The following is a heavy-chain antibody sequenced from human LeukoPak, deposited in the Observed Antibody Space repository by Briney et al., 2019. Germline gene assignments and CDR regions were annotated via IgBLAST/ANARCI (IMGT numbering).Heavy chain of an antibody. Sequence: SLKVSSKASGDTFIIYAISWVRQAPGEGREWMGGINPIFGTANYAQKFQGRVTITADESTSTAYMELSSLRSEDTAVYYCARDPLGFYDILTGYYKYWYFDLWGRGTLVTVSS. V-gene: IGHV1-69*13. D-gene: IGHD3-9*01. CDR1: GDTFIIYA. CDR3: ARDPLGFYDILTGYYKYWYFDL. CDR2: INPIFGTA. J-gene: IGHJ2*01.